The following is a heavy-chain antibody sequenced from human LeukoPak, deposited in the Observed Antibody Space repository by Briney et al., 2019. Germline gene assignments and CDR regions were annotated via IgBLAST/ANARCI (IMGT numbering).Heavy chain of an antibody. CDR3: ASLVIVVVPAAKSWNWFDP. CDR1: GGSISSGGYY. CDR2: IYYSGST. J-gene: IGHJ5*02. Sequence: SQTLSLACTVSGGSISSGGYYWSWIRQHPGKGLEWIGYIYYSGSTYYNPSLKSRVTISVDTSKNQFSLKLSSVTAADTAVYYCASLVIVVVPAAKSWNWFDPWGQGTLVTVSS. V-gene: IGHV4-31*03. D-gene: IGHD2-2*01.